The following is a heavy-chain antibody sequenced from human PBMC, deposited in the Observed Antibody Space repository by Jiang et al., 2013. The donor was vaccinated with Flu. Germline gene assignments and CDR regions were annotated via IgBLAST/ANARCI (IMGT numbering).Heavy chain of an antibody. CDR2: IIPILGIA. CDR1: GGTFSSYA. CDR3: ASLPHSSSWYGVDY. V-gene: IGHV1-69*04. D-gene: IGHD6-13*01. J-gene: IGHJ4*02. Sequence: GAEVKKPGSSVKVSCKASGGTFSSYAISWVRQAPGQGLEWMGRIIPILGIANYAQKFQGRVTITADKSTSTAYMELSSLRSEDTAVYYCASLPHSSSWYGVDYWGQGTLVTVSS.